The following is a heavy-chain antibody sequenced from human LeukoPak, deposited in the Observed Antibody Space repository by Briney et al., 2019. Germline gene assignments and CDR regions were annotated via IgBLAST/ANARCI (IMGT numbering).Heavy chain of an antibody. CDR2: MNPNSGNT. CDR3: ARAVSSSWYVGGY. J-gene: IGHJ4*02. V-gene: IGHV1-8*01. D-gene: IGHD6-13*01. CDR1: GYTFTSYD. Sequence: ASVRVSCKASGYTFTSYDINWVRQATGQGLEWMGWMNPNSGNTGYAQKFQGRVTMTRDTSISTAYMELSRLRSDDTAVYYCARAVSSSWYVGGYWGQGTLVTVSS.